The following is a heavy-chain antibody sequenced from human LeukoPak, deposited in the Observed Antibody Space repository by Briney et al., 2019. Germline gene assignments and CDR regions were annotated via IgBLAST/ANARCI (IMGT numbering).Heavy chain of an antibody. Sequence: GGSLRLSCAAPGFTFSDYYMNWIRQAPGKGLEYISYISSSSSDTNYADSVKGRFTISRDNAKKSLYLQMNSLSAEDTAVYYCGRFSRAPDYWGQGTLVTVSS. CDR2: ISSSSSDT. V-gene: IGHV3-11*06. CDR1: GFTFSDYY. D-gene: IGHD2-2*01. J-gene: IGHJ4*02. CDR3: GRFSRAPDY.